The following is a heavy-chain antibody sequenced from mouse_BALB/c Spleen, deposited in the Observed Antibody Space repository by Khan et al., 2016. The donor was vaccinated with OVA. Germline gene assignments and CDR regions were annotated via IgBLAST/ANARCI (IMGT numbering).Heavy chain of an antibody. CDR3: AREIYYDYAYYYAMDY. J-gene: IGHJ4*01. D-gene: IGHD2-4*01. CDR1: GFSLTGYG. V-gene: IGHV2-6-7*01. CDR2: IWGDGST. Sequence: QMQLEESGPGLVAPSHSLSITCTVSGFSLTGYGVNWVRQPPGKGLEWLGMIWGDGSTDYNSALKSRLSISKDNSKSQVFLKMNSLHTDDTARYYCAREIYYDYAYYYAMDYWGQGTSVTVSS.